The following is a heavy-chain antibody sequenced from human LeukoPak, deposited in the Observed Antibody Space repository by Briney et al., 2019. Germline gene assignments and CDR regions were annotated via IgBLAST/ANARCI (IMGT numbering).Heavy chain of an antibody. CDR1: DGSISSRSSC. CDR2: IDYSGST. V-gene: IGHV4-39*01. J-gene: IGHJ4*02. D-gene: IGHD3-16*01. CDR3: ARHRRGEPIDS. Sequence: PSETLSLTCTVSDGSISSRSSCWGWIRQPPGKGLEWIGSIDYSGSTYYNPSVKSRVTISADTSKNQFSLKLSSVTAADTAVYYCARHRRGEPIDSWGQRTLVTVSS.